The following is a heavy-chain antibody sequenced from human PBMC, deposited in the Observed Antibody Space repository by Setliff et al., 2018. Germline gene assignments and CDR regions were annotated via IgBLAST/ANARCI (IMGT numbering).Heavy chain of an antibody. CDR2: ITPSGDDT. Sequence: ASVKVSCKASGYTFANYYMHWVRQAPGEGLEWMGIITPSGDDTSYAQKFQGRVTMTRDTSTSTVYMELSSLRSEDTAVYYCARDPTTYYDILTGSSSRRYGMDVWGQGTTVTVSS. V-gene: IGHV1-46*01. D-gene: IGHD3-9*01. J-gene: IGHJ6*02. CDR1: GYTFANYY. CDR3: ARDPTTYYDILTGSSSRRYGMDV.